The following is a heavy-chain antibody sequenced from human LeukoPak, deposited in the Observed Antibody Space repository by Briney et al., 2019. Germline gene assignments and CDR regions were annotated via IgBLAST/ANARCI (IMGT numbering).Heavy chain of an antibody. CDR1: GGSFSGYY. J-gene: IGHJ4*02. CDR2: INHSGST. Sequence: PSETLSLTCAVYGGSFSGYYWSWIRQPPGKGLEWIGEINHSGSTNYNPSLKSRVTISVDTSKNQFSLKLSSVTAADTAVYYCARGGGRGIDYWGQGTLVTVSS. CDR3: ARGGGRGIDY. V-gene: IGHV4-34*01. D-gene: IGHD3-16*01.